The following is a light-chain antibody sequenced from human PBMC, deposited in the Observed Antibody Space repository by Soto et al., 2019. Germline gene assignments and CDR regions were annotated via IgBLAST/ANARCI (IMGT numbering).Light chain of an antibody. CDR2: EVS. CDR3: SSYTSISSLGI. Sequence: QSALTQPASVSGSLGQSITISCTGTGSDVGSYKYVSWYQQQPGKAPKLIIFEVSNRPSGVSDRFSGAKSGNTASLTISGLQAEDEADYFCSSYTSISSLGIFGTGTKVTVL. J-gene: IGLJ1*01. V-gene: IGLV2-14*01. CDR1: GSDVGSYKY.